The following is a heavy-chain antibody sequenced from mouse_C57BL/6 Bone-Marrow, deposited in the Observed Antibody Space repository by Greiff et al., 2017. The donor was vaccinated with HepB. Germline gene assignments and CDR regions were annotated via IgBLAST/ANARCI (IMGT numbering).Heavy chain of an antibody. CDR3: ARWITRPPWFAY. J-gene: IGHJ3*01. D-gene: IGHD1-1*01. CDR2: ILPGSGST. Sequence: QVQLQQSGAELMKPGASVKLSCKATGYTFTGYWIEWVKQRPGHGLEWIGEILPGSGSTNYNEKFKGKATFTEDTSSNTAYMQLSSLTTEDSAIYYCARWITRPPWFAYWGQGTLVTVSA. CDR1: GYTFTGYW. V-gene: IGHV1-9*01.